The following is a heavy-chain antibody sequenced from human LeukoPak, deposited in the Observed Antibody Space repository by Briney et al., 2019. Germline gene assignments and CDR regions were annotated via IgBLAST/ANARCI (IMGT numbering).Heavy chain of an antibody. CDR1: GFTFSNAY. J-gene: IGHJ6*02. CDR3: ARGQLLYHYGMDV. D-gene: IGHD3-10*01. Sequence: PGGSLRLSCAASGFTFSNAYMSWVRQAPGKGLEWVSVIYSGGSTYYADSVKGRFTISRDNSKNTLYLQINSLRAEDTAVYYCARGQLLYHYGMDVWGQGTTLTVSS. CDR2: IYSGGST. V-gene: IGHV3-53*01.